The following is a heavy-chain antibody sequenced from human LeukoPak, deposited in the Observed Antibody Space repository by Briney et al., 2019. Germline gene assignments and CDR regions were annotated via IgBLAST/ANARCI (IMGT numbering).Heavy chain of an antibody. J-gene: IGHJ4*02. CDR3: AGSPYYDSSGYYDN. V-gene: IGHV3-33*03. Sequence: TGGSLRLSCAASGFTFSNYDMHWVRRAPDKGLEWVAVIWYDGSNKYYADSVKGRFTISRDNAKNSLYLQMNSLRAEDTAVYYCAGSPYYDSSGYYDNWGQGTLVTVSS. D-gene: IGHD3-22*01. CDR1: GFTFSNYD. CDR2: IWYDGSNK.